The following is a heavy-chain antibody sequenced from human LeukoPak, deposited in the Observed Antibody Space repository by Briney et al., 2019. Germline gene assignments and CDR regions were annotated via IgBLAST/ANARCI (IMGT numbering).Heavy chain of an antibody. J-gene: IGHJ5*02. V-gene: IGHV1-46*01. Sequence: ASVKVSCKASGYIFTNYYIHWVRQAPGQGLEWMGLINPSNHRTNYAQRFQGRVTMTRDMSTSTVYMELSSLRSEDTAVFYCARGVHVRKYDSNENCFDPWGQGTLVTVSS. CDR2: INPSNHRT. D-gene: IGHD3-22*01. CDR1: GYIFTNYY. CDR3: ARGVHVRKYDSNENCFDP.